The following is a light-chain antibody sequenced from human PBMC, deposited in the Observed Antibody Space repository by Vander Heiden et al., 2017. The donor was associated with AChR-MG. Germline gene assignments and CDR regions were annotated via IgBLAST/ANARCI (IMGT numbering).Light chain of an antibody. V-gene: IGLV2-14*03. CDR3: SSYTSSSTLVV. J-gene: IGLJ2*01. CDR2: DVS. CDR1: SSDIGGYNY. Sequence: QSALTQPASVSGSPGQSITISCTGTSSDIGGYNYVCWYQQHAGKAPKLMISDVSNRPSGVSNRFSGSKSGNTASLTISGLQAEDEADYYCSSYTSSSTLVVFGGGTRLTVL.